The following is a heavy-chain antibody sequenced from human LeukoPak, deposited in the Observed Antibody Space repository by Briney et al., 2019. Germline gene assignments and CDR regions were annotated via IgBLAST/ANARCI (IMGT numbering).Heavy chain of an antibody. CDR1: GYSISSGYY. CDR3: ARHRYSSGSPFDI. Sequence: PSETLSLTCTVSGYSISSGYYWGWIRQPPGKGLEWIGSIYHSGNTYYNPSLKRRVTISVDTSKNQFSLKLSSVTAADTAVYYCARHRYSSGSPFDIWGQGTMVTVSS. J-gene: IGHJ3*02. CDR2: IYHSGNT. D-gene: IGHD6-19*01. V-gene: IGHV4-38-2*02.